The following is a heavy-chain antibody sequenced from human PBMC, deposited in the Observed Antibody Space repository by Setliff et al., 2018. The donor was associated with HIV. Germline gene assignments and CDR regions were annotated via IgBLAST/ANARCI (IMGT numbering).Heavy chain of an antibody. J-gene: IGHJ4*02. CDR3: ARRGIIAGTTDF. V-gene: IGHV4-39*01. Sequence: PSETLSLTCTVSNGSISSSSYFWGWIRQPPGKGLEGIGNIFYSGSTYYNPSLKSRVLISVDTSKNQFSLKLTSVTAADTAVYYCARRGIIAGTTDFWGQGTTVTVSS. CDR1: NGSISSSSYF. CDR2: IFYSGST. D-gene: IGHD1-7*01.